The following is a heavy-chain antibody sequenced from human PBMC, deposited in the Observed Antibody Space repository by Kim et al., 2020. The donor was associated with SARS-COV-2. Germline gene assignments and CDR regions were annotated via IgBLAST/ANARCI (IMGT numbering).Heavy chain of an antibody. D-gene: IGHD4-17*01. V-gene: IGHV3-7*01. CDR3: ARAGGDYDYYFDY. J-gene: IGHJ4*02. Sequence: YMDSVTGRFTLPRDNAKKSLYLQMNSRRAEDTAVYYCARAGGDYDYYFDYWGQGTLVTVSS.